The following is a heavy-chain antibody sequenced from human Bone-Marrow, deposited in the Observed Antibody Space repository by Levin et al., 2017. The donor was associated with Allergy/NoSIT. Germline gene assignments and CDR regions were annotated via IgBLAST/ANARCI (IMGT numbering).Heavy chain of an antibody. J-gene: IGHJ4*02. Sequence: GESLKISCAASGFTFSSYWMSWVRQAPGKGLEWVANIKQDGSEKYYVDSVKGRFTISRDNAKNSLYLQMNSLRAEDTAVYYCARSVYGDYYFDYWGQGTLVTVSS. CDR1: GFTFSSYW. CDR2: IKQDGSEK. V-gene: IGHV3-7*01. CDR3: ARSVYGDYYFDY. D-gene: IGHD4-17*01.